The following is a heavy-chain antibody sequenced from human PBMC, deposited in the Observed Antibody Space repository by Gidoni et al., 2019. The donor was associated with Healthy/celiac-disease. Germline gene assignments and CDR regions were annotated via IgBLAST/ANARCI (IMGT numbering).Heavy chain of an antibody. CDR3: ARGRGGVLLGP. J-gene: IGHJ5*02. V-gene: IGHV4-34*01. D-gene: IGHD3-10*01. Sequence: QVQLQQWGAGLLKPSETLSLTCAVYGGSFSGYYWSWIRQPPGKGLEWIGEINHSGSTNYNPSLKSRVTISVDTSKNQFSLKLSSVTAADTAVYYCARGRGGVLLGPWGQGTLVTVSS. CDR1: GGSFSGYY. CDR2: INHSGST.